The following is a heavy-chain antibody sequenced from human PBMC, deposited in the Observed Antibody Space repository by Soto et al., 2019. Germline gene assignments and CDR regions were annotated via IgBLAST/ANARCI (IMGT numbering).Heavy chain of an antibody. CDR3: AKDLTYYYDSRGYLEGIYYYYYGMDV. Sequence: LRLSCAASGFTFSSYAMSWVRQAPGKGLEWVSAISGSGGSTYYADSVKGRFTISRDNSKNTLYLQMNSLRAEDTAVYYCAKDLTYYYDSRGYLEGIYYYYYGMDVWGQGTTFTVSS. D-gene: IGHD3-22*01. J-gene: IGHJ6*02. CDR1: GFTFSSYA. CDR2: ISGSGGST. V-gene: IGHV3-23*01.